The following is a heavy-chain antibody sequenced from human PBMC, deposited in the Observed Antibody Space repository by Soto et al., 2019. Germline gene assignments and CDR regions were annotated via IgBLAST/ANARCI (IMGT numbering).Heavy chain of an antibody. V-gene: IGHV1-18*01. CDR2: ISAYNGNT. CDR3: ARDPPGGRFLEWLSLMDKNGYYYYGMDV. Sequence: ASVKVSCKASGYTFTSYGISWVRQAPGQGLEWMGWISAYNGNTNYAQKLQGRVTMTTDTSTSTAYMELWSLRSDDTAVYYCARDPPGGRFLEWLSLMDKNGYYYYGMDVWGQGTTVTVSS. D-gene: IGHD3-3*01. J-gene: IGHJ6*02. CDR1: GYTFTSYG.